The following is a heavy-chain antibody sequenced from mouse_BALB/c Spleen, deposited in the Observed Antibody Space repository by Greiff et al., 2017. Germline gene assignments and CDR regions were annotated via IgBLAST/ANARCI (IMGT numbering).Heavy chain of an antibody. Sequence: DVQLQESGGGLVQPGGSRKLSCAASGFTFSSFGMHWVRQAPEKGLEWVAYISSGSSTIYYADTVKGRFTISRDNPKNTLFLQMTSLRSEDTAMYYCARGGYDVFAYWGQGTLVTVSA. CDR1: GFTFSSFG. V-gene: IGHV5-17*02. CDR2: ISSGSSTI. D-gene: IGHD2-2*01. CDR3: ARGGYDVFAY. J-gene: IGHJ3*01.